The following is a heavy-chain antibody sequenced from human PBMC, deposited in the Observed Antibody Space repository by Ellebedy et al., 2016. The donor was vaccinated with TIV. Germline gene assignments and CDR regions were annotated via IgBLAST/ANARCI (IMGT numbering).Heavy chain of an antibody. CDR3: AKNSVTAAASCVDS. J-gene: IGHJ5*01. Sequence: GESLKISCAASGFTFSIYAMPWVRQAPGKGLEWVSTVSGSGNSTYDADSMKGRFTISRDNSKNTLHLQMNSLRAEDTAVYYCAKNSVTAAASCVDSWGRGSLVTVSS. CDR1: GFTFSIYA. D-gene: IGHD6-13*01. CDR2: VSGSGNST. V-gene: IGHV3-23*01.